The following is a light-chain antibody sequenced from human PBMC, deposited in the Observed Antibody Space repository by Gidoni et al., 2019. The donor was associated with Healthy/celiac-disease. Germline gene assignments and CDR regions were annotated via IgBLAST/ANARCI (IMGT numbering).Light chain of an antibody. CDR1: SSNIGSNT. CDR3: AAWEDSLNGPV. V-gene: IGLV1-44*01. J-gene: IGLJ2*01. CDR2: SNY. Sequence: QSVMTPPPSASGTPGQKATTPCSGSSSNIGSNTVNWDQQRPGTAPKLLIYSNYPRPSGVPVRVSGSKSGASASLAISGLQCEDEADYYCAAWEDSLNGPVFGGGTKLTVL.